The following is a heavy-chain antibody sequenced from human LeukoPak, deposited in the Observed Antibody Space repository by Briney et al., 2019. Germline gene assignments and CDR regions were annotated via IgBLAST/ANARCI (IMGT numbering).Heavy chain of an antibody. J-gene: IGHJ6*03. V-gene: IGHV3-7*01. CDR3: AREPGIAAAGPYYYYMDV. CDR2: IKQDGSEK. Sequence: PGGSLRLPCAASGFTFSSYWMSWVRQAPGKGLEWVANIKQDGSEKYYVDSVKGRFTISRDNAKNSLYLQMNSLRAEDTAVYYCAREPGIAAAGPYYYYMDVWGKGTTVTVSS. D-gene: IGHD6-13*01. CDR1: GFTFSSYW.